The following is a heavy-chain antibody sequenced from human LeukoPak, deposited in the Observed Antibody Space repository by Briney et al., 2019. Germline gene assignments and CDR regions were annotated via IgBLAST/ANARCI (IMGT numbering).Heavy chain of an antibody. D-gene: IGHD1-26*01. CDR3: AKGGWDLPNQYYYYYMDV. Sequence: GGSLRLSCAASGFTFSSYGMHWVRQAPGKGLEWVAVISYDGSNKYYADSVKGRFTISRDNSKNTLYLQMDSLRAEDTAVYYCAKGGWDLPNQYYYYYMDVWGKGTTVTISS. V-gene: IGHV3-30*18. CDR1: GFTFSSYG. J-gene: IGHJ6*03. CDR2: ISYDGSNK.